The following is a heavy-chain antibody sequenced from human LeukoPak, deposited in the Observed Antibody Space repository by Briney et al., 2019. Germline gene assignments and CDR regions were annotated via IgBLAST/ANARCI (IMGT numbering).Heavy chain of an antibody. J-gene: IGHJ4*02. D-gene: IGHD3-22*01. CDR3: ARGPPRDFGSSAFYFNY. V-gene: IGHV4-34*01. CDR2: INHSGST. CDR1: GRSFSGYF. Sequence: PSETLSLTCAVYGRSFSGYFWSWFRQPPSKGLEWIGEINHSGSTNYNPSLESRVTISEDTSKNQFSLKLSSVTAADTAVYYCARGPPRDFGSSAFYFNYWGQRTLVTVSS.